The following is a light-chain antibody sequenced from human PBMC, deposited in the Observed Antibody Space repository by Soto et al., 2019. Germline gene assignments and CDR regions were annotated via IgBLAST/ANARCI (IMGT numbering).Light chain of an antibody. CDR3: QQYNNGTPFT. CDR1: QSVSSN. J-gene: IGKJ1*01. Sequence: EILVTPSPATLSLSKGEIATLSCRASQSVSSNLAWYQQKPGQAPRLLIYGASTRATGIPARFSGSGSGTEFTLTISSHQSEDFAAYYCQQYNNGTPFTFGQGTKVEIK. V-gene: IGKV3-15*01. CDR2: GAS.